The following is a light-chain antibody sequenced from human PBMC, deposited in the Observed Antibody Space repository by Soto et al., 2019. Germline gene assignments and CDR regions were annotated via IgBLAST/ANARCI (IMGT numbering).Light chain of an antibody. V-gene: IGKV3-20*01. Sequence: EFVLTQSPGTLSLSPVERVTLSCMTSQSVSGSYLAWYQQKAGQAPRLLIYGASIRATGIPDRFSGGGSETDFTLTISRLEPEDFAVYHCQQYGRSPLRFGQGTKVDIK. CDR3: QQYGRSPLR. CDR1: QSVSGSY. CDR2: GAS. J-gene: IGKJ1*01.